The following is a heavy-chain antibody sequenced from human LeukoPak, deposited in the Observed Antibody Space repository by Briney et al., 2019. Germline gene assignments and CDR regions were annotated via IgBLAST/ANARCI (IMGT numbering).Heavy chain of an antibody. V-gene: IGHV3-30-3*01. CDR1: GFTFSSYA. CDR3: ARDTTPYVDTAMVTRY. Sequence: GGSLRLSCAASGFTFSSYAMHWVRQAPGKGLEWVAVISYDGSNKYYADSVKGRFTISRDNSKNTLYLQMNSLRAEDTAVYYCARDTTPYVDTAMVTRYWGQGTLVTVSS. J-gene: IGHJ4*02. CDR2: ISYDGSNK. D-gene: IGHD5-18*01.